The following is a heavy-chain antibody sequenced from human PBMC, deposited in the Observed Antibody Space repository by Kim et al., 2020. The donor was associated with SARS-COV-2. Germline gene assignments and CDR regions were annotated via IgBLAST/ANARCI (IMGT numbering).Heavy chain of an antibody. Sequence: PSLQGQVTISADKSISTAYLQWSSLKASDTAMYYCARALAVAGTLDAFDIWGQGTMVTVSS. V-gene: IGHV5-51*01. D-gene: IGHD6-19*01. J-gene: IGHJ3*02. CDR3: ARALAVAGTLDAFDI.